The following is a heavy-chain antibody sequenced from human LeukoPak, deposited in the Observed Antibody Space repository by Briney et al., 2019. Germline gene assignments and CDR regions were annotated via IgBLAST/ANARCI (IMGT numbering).Heavy chain of an antibody. CDR2: IDTAGNT. J-gene: IGHJ6*02. V-gene: IGHV3-13*01. D-gene: IGHD5-18*01. Sequence: GGSLRLSCAASGFTFSSYDMHWVRQATGKGLEWVSAIDTAGNTYYPGSVKGRFTISREDAKNSLYLQMNSLRAGDTAVYYCTLSYGRGFNYYYGMDVWGQGTTVTVSS. CDR1: GFTFSSYD. CDR3: TLSYGRGFNYYYGMDV.